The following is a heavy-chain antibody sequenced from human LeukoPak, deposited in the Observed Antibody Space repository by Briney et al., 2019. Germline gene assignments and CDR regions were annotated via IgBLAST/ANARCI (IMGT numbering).Heavy chain of an antibody. Sequence: SETLSLTCTVSGGSISSGNYFWNWMRQPAGKGLDWIGRIYPSGSTNYNPSLKSRVTTSVDTSKNQFSLRLSSVTAADTAVYYCARESTQGVMDVWGQGTTVTVSS. CDR1: GGSISSGNYF. CDR3: ARESTQGVMDV. J-gene: IGHJ6*02. V-gene: IGHV4-61*02. CDR2: IYPSGST.